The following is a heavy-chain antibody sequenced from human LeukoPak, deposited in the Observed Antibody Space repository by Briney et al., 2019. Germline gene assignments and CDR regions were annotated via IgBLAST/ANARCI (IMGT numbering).Heavy chain of an antibody. Sequence: GASVKVSCKASGYPFTGYYMHWVRQAPGQGLEWMGWINPDSGDTNYAQKFQGRVTMTRDTSISTAYMELSRLRSDDTAVFYCARDLRGLFDYFDYWGQGTLVTVSS. CDR1: GYPFTGYY. CDR2: INPDSGDT. CDR3: ARDLRGLFDYFDY. V-gene: IGHV1-2*02. J-gene: IGHJ4*02. D-gene: IGHD2/OR15-2a*01.